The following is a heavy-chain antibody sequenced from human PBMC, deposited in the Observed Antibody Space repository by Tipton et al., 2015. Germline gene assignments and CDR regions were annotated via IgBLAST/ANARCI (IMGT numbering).Heavy chain of an antibody. CDR1: GYTFTSYD. J-gene: IGHJ4*02. V-gene: IGHV1-8*01. Sequence: QSGAEVKKPGASVKVSCKASGYTFTSYDINWVRQATGQGLEWMGWMNPNSGNTGYAQKFQGRVTMTSDTSISTAYMELTSLRSEDTAVYFCARYHDPFDYWGQGTLVTVSS. CDR3: ARYHDPFDY. CDR2: MNPNSGNT. D-gene: IGHD1-1*01.